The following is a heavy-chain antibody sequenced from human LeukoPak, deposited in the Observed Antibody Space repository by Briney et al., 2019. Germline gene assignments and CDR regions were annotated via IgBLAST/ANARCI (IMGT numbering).Heavy chain of an antibody. V-gene: IGHV1-46*01. D-gene: IGHD3-10*01. Sequence: ASVKVSCKAPGYTFTSYYLHWARQAPGQGLEWMGIINPSGGSTAYAQKFQGRVTMTRDTSASTVYMELSSLRSEDTAVYYCARRSMVRGVISFCYWGQGTLVTVSS. CDR3: ARRSMVRGVISFCY. CDR1: GYTFTSYY. J-gene: IGHJ4*02. CDR2: INPSGGST.